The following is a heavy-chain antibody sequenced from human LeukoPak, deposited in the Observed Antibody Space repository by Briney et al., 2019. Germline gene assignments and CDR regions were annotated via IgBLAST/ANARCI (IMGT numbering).Heavy chain of an antibody. Sequence: SETLSLTCAVYGGSFGGYYWNWIRQPPGKGLEWIGEINHSGSTNYNPSLKSRVTISGDTSKNQFSLRLSSVTAADTAVYYCARASYSYDINGWVPFDYWGQGTLVTVSS. CDR1: GGSFGGYY. V-gene: IGHV4-34*01. CDR3: ARASYSYDINGWVPFDY. J-gene: IGHJ4*02. D-gene: IGHD3-22*01. CDR2: INHSGST.